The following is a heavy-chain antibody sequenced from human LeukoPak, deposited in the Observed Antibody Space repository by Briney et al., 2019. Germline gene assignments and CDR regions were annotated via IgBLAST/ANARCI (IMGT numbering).Heavy chain of an antibody. V-gene: IGHV3-7*01. Sequence: GGSLRLSCAASGFTFSSYWMSWVRQAPGKGLEWVANIKQDGSEKYYVDSVKGRFTISRDNAKNSLYLQMNSLRAEDTAVYYCAREPIYGSGSYYIWGQGTLVTVSS. CDR3: AREPIYGSGSYYI. J-gene: IGHJ4*02. CDR2: IKQDGSEK. CDR1: GFTFSSYW. D-gene: IGHD3-10*01.